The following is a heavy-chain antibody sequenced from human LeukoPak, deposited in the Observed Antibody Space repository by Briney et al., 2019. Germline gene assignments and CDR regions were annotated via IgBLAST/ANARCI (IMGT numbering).Heavy chain of an antibody. J-gene: IGHJ4*02. V-gene: IGHV4-31*02. CDR3: AIGDYSADY. D-gene: IGHD3-22*01. Sequence: WVRQTPGKGLEWIGYIYYSGSTYYNPSLKSRVTISVDTSKNQFSLKLSSVTAADTAVYYCAIGDYSADYWGQGTLVTVSS. CDR2: IYYSGST.